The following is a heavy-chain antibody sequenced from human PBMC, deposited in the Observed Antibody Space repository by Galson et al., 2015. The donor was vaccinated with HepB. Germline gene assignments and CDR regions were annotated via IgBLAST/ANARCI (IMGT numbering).Heavy chain of an antibody. CDR3: ARHDRDAREGVAFDM. D-gene: IGHD5-24*01. CDR2: FYYTGNP. CDR1: GGSINSSSYS. Sequence: SETLSLTCTVSGGSINSSSYSWGWLRQPPGKGLEWIGSFYYTGNPHYNPSLKSRVTIFADTSKNEVSQKLRSVTAADTALYYCARHDRDAREGVAFDMWGQGTMVTVSS. V-gene: IGHV4-39*01. J-gene: IGHJ3*02.